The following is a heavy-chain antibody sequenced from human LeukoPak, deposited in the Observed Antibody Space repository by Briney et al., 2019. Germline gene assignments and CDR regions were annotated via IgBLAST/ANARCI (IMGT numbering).Heavy chain of an antibody. Sequence: SETLSLTCAVYGGSFSGYYWSWIRQPPGKGLEWIGEINHSGSTNYNPSLKSRVTISVDTSKNQFSLKLSSVTAADTAVYYCARAKPDIVVVPAATLFDPWGQGTLVTVSS. CDR2: INHSGST. CDR1: GGSFSGYY. V-gene: IGHV4-34*01. CDR3: ARAKPDIVVVPAATLFDP. D-gene: IGHD2-2*01. J-gene: IGHJ5*02.